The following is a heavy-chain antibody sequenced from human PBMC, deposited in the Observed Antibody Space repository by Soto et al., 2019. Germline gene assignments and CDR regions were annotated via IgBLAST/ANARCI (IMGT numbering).Heavy chain of an antibody. CDR1: GFTFRNYA. CDR2: ISSSGDTT. V-gene: IGHV3-23*01. Sequence: DVQLLDSGGGLVQPGGSLRLSCAASGFTFRNYAMSWVRQAPGQGLEWISSISSSGDTTYYADSVQGRFTISRDNTQNAVYLQMNSLRAEDTAVYYCAKRNLFPWFFLDYWGQGTLVTVSS. D-gene: IGHD3-10*01. J-gene: IGHJ4*02. CDR3: AKRNLFPWFFLDY.